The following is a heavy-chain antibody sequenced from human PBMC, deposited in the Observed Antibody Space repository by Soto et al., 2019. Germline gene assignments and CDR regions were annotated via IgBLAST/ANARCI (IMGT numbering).Heavy chain of an antibody. CDR3: ARDSIAAAGTYEDWFDP. Sequence: XVSLLLSCAASGFTFSDYYMSWIRQAPGKGLEWVSYISSSSSYTNYADSVKGRFTISRDNAKNSLYLQMNSLRAEDTAVYYCARDSIAAAGTYEDWFDPWGQGTLVTVSS. J-gene: IGHJ5*02. CDR1: GFTFSDYY. V-gene: IGHV3-11*06. CDR2: ISSSSSYT. D-gene: IGHD6-13*01.